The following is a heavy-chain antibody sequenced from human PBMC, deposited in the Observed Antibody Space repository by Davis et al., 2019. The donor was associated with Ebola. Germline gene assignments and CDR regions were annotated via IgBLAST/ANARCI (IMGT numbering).Heavy chain of an antibody. J-gene: IGHJ4*02. Sequence: AASVKVSCKTSGYIFSGYYMHWVRQAPGQGLEWMGWINPDSGDTIYAQKFQGRVTMSRDTSITTAYMELSRLRSDDTAVYYCARDGSTSDQKSGELDYWGQGPLVTVSS. CDR2: INPDSGDT. D-gene: IGHD7-27*01. V-gene: IGHV1-2*02. CDR3: ARDGSTSDQKSGELDY. CDR1: GYIFSGYY.